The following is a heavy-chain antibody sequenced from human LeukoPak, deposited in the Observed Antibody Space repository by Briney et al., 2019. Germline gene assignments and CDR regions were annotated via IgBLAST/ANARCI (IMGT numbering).Heavy chain of an antibody. CDR1: GYTFSSYG. CDR2: ISYDGSNK. D-gene: IGHD2-2*01. Sequence: PGRSLRPYCAASGYTFSSYGMHWVRQAPGKGLEWVAVISYDGSNKYYADSVKGRFTISRDNSKNTLYLQMNSLRAEDTAVYYCAKDLRGCSSTSCYEGTNWGQGTLVTVSS. CDR3: AKDLRGCSSTSCYEGTN. V-gene: IGHV3-30*18. J-gene: IGHJ4*02.